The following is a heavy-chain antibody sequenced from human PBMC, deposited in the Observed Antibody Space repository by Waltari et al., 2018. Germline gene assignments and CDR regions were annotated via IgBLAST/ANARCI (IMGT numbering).Heavy chain of an antibody. Sequence: QVHLVESGGGVVQPGRSLRLSCAASGFTFSSYGMHWVRQAPGKGVEWEAVIGYYGSNKYYADSVKGRFTISRDNSTNTVYLQMNILRAEDTAVYYCASRSNSAGGYWGQGTLVTVSS. V-gene: IGHV3-33*01. J-gene: IGHJ4*02. D-gene: IGHD1-26*01. CDR1: GFTFSSYG. CDR2: IGYYGSNK. CDR3: ASRSNSAGGY.